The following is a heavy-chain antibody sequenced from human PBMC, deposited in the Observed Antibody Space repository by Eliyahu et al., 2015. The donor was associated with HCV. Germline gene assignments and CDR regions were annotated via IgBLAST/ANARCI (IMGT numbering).Heavy chain of an antibody. V-gene: IGHV3-23*01. CDR3: AKNNGWYEY. CDR2: ISPSGDXT. Sequence: EVHLLESGGGLVQPGXSLXLSCXASGFTFNXFXXXWVRQAPGKGLEXVSTISPSGDXTNYADSMRGRFTISRDNSKDTLYLQMNSLRAEDTAIYYCAKNNGWYEYWGQGALVTVSS. J-gene: IGHJ4*02. CDR1: GFTFNXFX. D-gene: IGHD6-19*01.